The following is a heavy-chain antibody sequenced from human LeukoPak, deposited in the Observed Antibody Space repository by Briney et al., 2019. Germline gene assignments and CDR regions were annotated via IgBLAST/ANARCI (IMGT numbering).Heavy chain of an antibody. D-gene: IGHD3-22*01. CDR3: ARGSSGYYWYFDL. J-gene: IGHJ2*01. CDR2: ISDSGST. V-gene: IGHV4-61*09. Sequence: SQTLSLTCTVSGGSISSGSYYWSWIRQPPGKGLEWIGEISDSGSTNSNPSLKSRATILIDTSKKQISLDLYSVTAADTAVYYCARGSSGYYWYFDLWGRGTLVTVSS. CDR1: GGSISSGSYY.